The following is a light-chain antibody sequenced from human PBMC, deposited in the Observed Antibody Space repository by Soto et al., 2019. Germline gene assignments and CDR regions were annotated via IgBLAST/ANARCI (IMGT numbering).Light chain of an antibody. CDR1: SSDVGGYNY. Sequence: QSVLTQPASVSGSPGQSITISCTGTSSDVGGYNYVSWYQQHPGKAPKFMIYDVSNRPSGLSHRFSGSKSGNTASLTISGLQAEDEADYYCSSYTSSSTIYVFGTGNKVNVL. J-gene: IGLJ1*01. V-gene: IGLV2-14*01. CDR3: SSYTSSSTIYV. CDR2: DVS.